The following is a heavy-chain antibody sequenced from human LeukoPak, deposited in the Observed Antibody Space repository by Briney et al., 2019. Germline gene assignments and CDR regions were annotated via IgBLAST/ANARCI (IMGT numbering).Heavy chain of an antibody. CDR3: AKDQGFYGSGSYKEYFQY. V-gene: IGHV3-23*01. Sequence: GGSLRLSCAASGFTFSTYWMHWVRQAPGKGLEWVSAISGGGDGTYYADSVKGRFTTSRDNSKNTLYLQMNSLRAEDTAVYYCAKDQGFYGSGSYKEYFQYWGQGTLVTVSS. J-gene: IGHJ1*01. CDR2: ISGGGDGT. CDR1: GFTFSTYW. D-gene: IGHD3-10*01.